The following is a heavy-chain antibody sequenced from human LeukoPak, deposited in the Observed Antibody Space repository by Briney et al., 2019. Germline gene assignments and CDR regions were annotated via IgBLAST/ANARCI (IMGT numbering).Heavy chain of an antibody. Sequence: GGSLRLSCAASGFTFSDYYMSWIRLAPGKGLEWVSYISSSSSYTNYADSVKGRFTISRDNAKNSLYLQMNSLRAEDTAVYYYARDFGSSHIPDAFDIWGQGTMVTVSS. D-gene: IGHD3-3*01. CDR1: GFTFSDYY. CDR3: ARDFGSSHIPDAFDI. J-gene: IGHJ3*02. CDR2: ISSSSSYT. V-gene: IGHV3-11*06.